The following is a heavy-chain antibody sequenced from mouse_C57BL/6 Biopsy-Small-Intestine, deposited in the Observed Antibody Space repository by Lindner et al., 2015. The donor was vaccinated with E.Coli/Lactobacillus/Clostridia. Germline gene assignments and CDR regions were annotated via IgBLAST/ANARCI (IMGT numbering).Heavy chain of an antibody. J-gene: IGHJ1*01. CDR1: GYTFRTYA. CDR2: INSDGGST. D-gene: IGHD4-1*01. CDR3: ARSLGRVYWYFDV. V-gene: IGHV5-12-1*01. Sequence: VQLQESGGGLVKPGGSLKLSCAASGYTFRTYAMSWVRQTPEKRLEWVAVINSDGGSTYYPDTVKDRFIISRDNAKNTLYLQMNSLRSEDTALYYCARSLGRVYWYFDVWGAGTTVTISS.